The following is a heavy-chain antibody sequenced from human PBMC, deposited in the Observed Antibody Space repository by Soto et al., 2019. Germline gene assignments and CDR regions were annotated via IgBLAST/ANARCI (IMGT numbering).Heavy chain of an antibody. D-gene: IGHD7-27*01. Sequence: QVQLQESGPGLVKPSQTLSLTCTVSGGSISTVNYWWSWIRQSPDMGLEWIGHIYNGGSTYNNPALEGRFTTSVDTSKTQLALTLVSVSAADTAVYYCAGGPAGDKVDSWGEGTLVTVSS. V-gene: IGHV4-30-4*01. J-gene: IGHJ4*02. CDR2: IYNGGST. CDR3: AGGPAGDKVDS. CDR1: GGSISTVNYW.